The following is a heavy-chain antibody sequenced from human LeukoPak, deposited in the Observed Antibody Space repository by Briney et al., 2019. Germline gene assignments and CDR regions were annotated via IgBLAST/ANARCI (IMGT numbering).Heavy chain of an antibody. CDR2: ISGSGGST. V-gene: IGHV3-23*01. CDR1: GFTFIDYD. D-gene: IGHD3-10*01. CDR3: AKATRGYYYGSGSLDP. J-gene: IGHJ5*02. Sequence: GGSLRLSCAASGFTFIDYDMHWVRQAPGKGLEWVSAISGSGGSTYYADSVKGRFTISRDNSKNTLYLQMNSLRAEDTAVYYCAKATRGYYYGSGSLDPWGQGTLVTVSS.